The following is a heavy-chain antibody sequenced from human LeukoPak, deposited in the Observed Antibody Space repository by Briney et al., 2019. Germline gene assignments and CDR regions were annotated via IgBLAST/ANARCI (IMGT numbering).Heavy chain of an antibody. CDR1: GFTFSSYG. D-gene: IGHD3-10*01. CDR3: AKVGYGSVIYWEPYYYYYYTDG. CDR2: IRYDGSNK. Sequence: GGSLRLSCAASGFTFSSYGMHWVRQAPGKGLEWVAFIRYDGSNKYYADSVKGRFTISRDNSKNTLYLQMNSLRAEDTAAYYCAKVGYGSVIYWEPYYYYYYTDGWGKGPTVTMSS. J-gene: IGHJ6*03. V-gene: IGHV3-30*02.